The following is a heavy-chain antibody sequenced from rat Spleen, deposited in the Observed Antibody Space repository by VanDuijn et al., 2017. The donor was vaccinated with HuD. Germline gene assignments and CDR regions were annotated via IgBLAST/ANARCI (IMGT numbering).Heavy chain of an antibody. CDR1: GFSLTSYH. J-gene: IGHJ2*01. D-gene: IGHD5-1*01. Sequence: VQLIESGPGLVQPSQTLSLTCTVSGFSLTSYHLSWVRQPPGKGLEWMGVIWTGGNTAYNSLLKSRLSISRDTSKSQVFLKMNSLQTEDTATYYCAREGLGSYFDYWGQGVMVTVSS. CDR3: AREGLGSYFDY. CDR2: IWTGGNT. V-gene: IGHV2-43*01.